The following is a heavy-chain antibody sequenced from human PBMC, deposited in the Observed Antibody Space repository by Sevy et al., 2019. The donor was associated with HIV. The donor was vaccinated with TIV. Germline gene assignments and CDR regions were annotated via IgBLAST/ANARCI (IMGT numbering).Heavy chain of an antibody. V-gene: IGHV3-21*01. Sequence: GSLRLSCAASGFTFSSYSMNWVRQAPGKGLEWVSSISSSSSYIYYADSVKGRFTISRDNAKNSLYLQMNSLRAEDTAVYYCAREGDTGGYFDYWGQGTLVTVSS. J-gene: IGHJ4*02. CDR1: GFTFSSYS. D-gene: IGHD5-18*01. CDR3: AREGDTGGYFDY. CDR2: ISSSSSYI.